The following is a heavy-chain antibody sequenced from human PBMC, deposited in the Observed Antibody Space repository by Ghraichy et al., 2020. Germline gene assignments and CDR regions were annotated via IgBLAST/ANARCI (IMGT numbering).Heavy chain of an antibody. V-gene: IGHV3-15*01. D-gene: IGHD2-2*01. Sequence: GGSLRLSCAASGFTFSDAWMSWVRQAPGKGLEWVGRIKTKPDGGTTDYAAPVKDRFTISRDDSKNTLSLQMNSLETEDTALYFCVTDHCSTTSCFDSWGQGTLITVSS. J-gene: IGHJ4*02. CDR3: VTDHCSTTSCFDS. CDR1: GFTFSDAW. CDR2: IKTKPDGGTT.